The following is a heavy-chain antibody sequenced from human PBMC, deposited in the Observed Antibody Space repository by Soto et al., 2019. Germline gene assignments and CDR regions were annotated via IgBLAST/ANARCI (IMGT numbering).Heavy chain of an antibody. CDR2: IYYSGST. J-gene: IGHJ4*02. CDR3: ARDYGDYVHGNYFDY. D-gene: IGHD4-17*01. CDR1: GGSISSGGYY. V-gene: IGHV4-31*03. Sequence: PSETLSLTCTVSGGSISSGGYYWSWIRQHPGKGLEWIGYIYYSGSTYYNPSLKSRVTISVDTSKNQFSLKLSSVTAADTAVYYCARDYGDYVHGNYFDYWGQGNLVTVSS.